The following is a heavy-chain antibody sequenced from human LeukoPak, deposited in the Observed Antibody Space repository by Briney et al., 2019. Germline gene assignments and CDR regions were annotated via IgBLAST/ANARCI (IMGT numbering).Heavy chain of an antibody. V-gene: IGHV3-30-3*01. CDR1: GFTFSSYA. CDR3: VSGSGNYYQYYFDY. Sequence: PGGSLRLSCAASGFTFSSYAMHWVRQAPGKGLEWVAVISYDGSNKYYADSVKGRFTISRDNSKNTLYLQMNSLRAEDTAVYYCVSGSGNYYQYYFDYWGQGALLTVSS. J-gene: IGHJ4*02. CDR2: ISYDGSNK. D-gene: IGHD3-10*01.